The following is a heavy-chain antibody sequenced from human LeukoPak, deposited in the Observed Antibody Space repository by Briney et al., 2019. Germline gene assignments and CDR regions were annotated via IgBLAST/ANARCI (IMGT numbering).Heavy chain of an antibody. CDR3: AKDIRRGSYYYTLDAFDI. J-gene: IGHJ3*02. D-gene: IGHD1-26*01. CDR2: ISYDGSNK. V-gene: IGHV3-30*18. Sequence: GGSLRLSCAASGFTFSSYAMHWVRQAPGKGLEWVAVISYDGSNKYYADSVKGRFTISRDNSKNTLYLQMNSLRAEDTAVYYCAKDIRRGSYYYTLDAFDIWGQGTMVTVSS. CDR1: GFTFSSYA.